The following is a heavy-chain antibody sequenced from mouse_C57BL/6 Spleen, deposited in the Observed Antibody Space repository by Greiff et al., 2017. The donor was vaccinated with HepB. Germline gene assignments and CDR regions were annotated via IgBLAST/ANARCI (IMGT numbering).Heavy chain of an antibody. V-gene: IGHV1-50*01. D-gene: IGHD1-1*01. J-gene: IGHJ3*01. Sequence: VQLQQSGAELVKPGASVKLSCKASGYTFTSYWMQWVKQRPGQGLEWIGEIDPSDSYTNYNQKFKGKATLTVDTSSSTAYMQLSSLTSEDSAVYYCARATVVAKGFAYWGQGTLVTVSA. CDR3: ARATVVAKGFAY. CDR1: GYTFTSYW. CDR2: IDPSDSYT.